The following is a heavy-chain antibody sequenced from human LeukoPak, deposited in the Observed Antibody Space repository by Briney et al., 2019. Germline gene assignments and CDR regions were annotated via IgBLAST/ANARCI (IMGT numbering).Heavy chain of an antibody. D-gene: IGHD2-8*01. V-gene: IGHV4-39*01. CDR3: AGRGNGLYYYYYMDV. CDR2: IYYSGST. CDR1: GGSISSSSYY. Sequence: PSETLSLTCTVSGGSISSSSYYWGWIRQPPGKGLEWIGSIYYSGSTYYNPSLKSRVTISVDTSKNQFSLKLSSVTAADTAVYYCAGRGNGLYYYYYMDVWGKGTTVTISS. J-gene: IGHJ6*03.